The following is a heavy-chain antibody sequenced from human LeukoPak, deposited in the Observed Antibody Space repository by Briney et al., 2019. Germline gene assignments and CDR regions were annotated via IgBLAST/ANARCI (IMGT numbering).Heavy chain of an antibody. Sequence: GESLKISCKVSGYSFTSYWIGWVRQMPGKGLEWMGIIYPGDSDTRYSPSFQGQVTISADKSISTAYLQWSSLKASDTAMYYCARPAMGIAAVKYYYYYYMDVWGKGTTVTVSS. CDR3: ARPAMGIAAVKYYYYYYMDV. CDR2: IYPGDSDT. CDR1: GYSFTSYW. V-gene: IGHV5-51*01. J-gene: IGHJ6*03. D-gene: IGHD6-13*01.